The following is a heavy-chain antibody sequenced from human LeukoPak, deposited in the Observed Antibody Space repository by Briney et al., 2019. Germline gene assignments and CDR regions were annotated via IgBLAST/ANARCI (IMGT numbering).Heavy chain of an antibody. CDR2: INSDGGNT. Sequence: GGSLRLSCAASGFIFRSHWMHWVRQAPGKGLVWVPRINSDGGNTRNGDSVKGRFTISRDNAKNTLYLQMNSLRVEDTAVYYCAKGGYYDSSGWYAFDIWGQGTMVTVSS. J-gene: IGHJ3*02. CDR1: GFIFRSHW. CDR3: AKGGYYDSSGWYAFDI. D-gene: IGHD3-22*01. V-gene: IGHV3-74*01.